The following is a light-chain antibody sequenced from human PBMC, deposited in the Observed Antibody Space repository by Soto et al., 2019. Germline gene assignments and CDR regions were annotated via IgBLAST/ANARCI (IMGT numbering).Light chain of an antibody. Sequence: QMTQSPSSXSASVGXXXXIXVQASQGISRSLAWYQQKPGKAPKLLIYAASSLQSGVPSRFSGSGFGTDFTLTISSLQPEDSAIYYCQQADTFPITFGQGTRLEIK. J-gene: IGKJ5*01. CDR2: AAS. V-gene: IGKV1D-12*01. CDR3: QQADTFPIT. CDR1: QGISRS.